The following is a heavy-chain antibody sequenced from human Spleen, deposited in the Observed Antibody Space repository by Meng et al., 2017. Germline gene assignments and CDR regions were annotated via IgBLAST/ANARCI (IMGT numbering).Heavy chain of an antibody. D-gene: IGHD2/OR15-2a*01. V-gene: IGHV1-3*01. CDR3: ARRIWSLPKSAYYFDH. Sequence: QVQLVQSGADVKRPGAPVKLSCKTSGFTFTNYAIQWVRQAPGQRLEWMGWINADNGDTRHSQGFQGRVTFTRDASASTAYMELSSLTSADTAIYYCARRIWSLPKSAYYFDHWGQGTLVTVSS. J-gene: IGHJ4*02. CDR2: INADNGDT. CDR1: GFTFTNYA.